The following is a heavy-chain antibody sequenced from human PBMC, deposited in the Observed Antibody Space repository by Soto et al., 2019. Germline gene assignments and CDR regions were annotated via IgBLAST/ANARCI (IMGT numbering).Heavy chain of an antibody. J-gene: IGHJ4*02. Sequence: PSETLSLTCVVSGGSISSNLWWNWVRQPPGKGLEWIGEIFHSGGTNYNPSLKSRVTISVDKSKNQFSLKLSSVTAADTAVYYCTRGLDYWGQGTLVTVSS. CDR1: GGSISSNLW. CDR2: IFHSGGT. CDR3: TRGLDY. V-gene: IGHV4-4*02.